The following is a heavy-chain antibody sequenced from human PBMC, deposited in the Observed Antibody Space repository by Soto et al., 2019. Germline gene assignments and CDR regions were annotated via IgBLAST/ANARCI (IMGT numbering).Heavy chain of an antibody. CDR1: GYTFTSYY. Sequence: ASVKVSCKASGYTFTSYYMHWVRQAPGQGLEWMGIINPSGGSTSYAQKFQGRVTMTRDTSTSTVYMELSSLRSEDTAVYYCARGKGGYYDSSGYYLEYWGQGTLVTVSS. J-gene: IGHJ4*02. CDR2: INPSGGST. V-gene: IGHV1-46*01. CDR3: ARGKGGYYDSSGYYLEY. D-gene: IGHD3-22*01.